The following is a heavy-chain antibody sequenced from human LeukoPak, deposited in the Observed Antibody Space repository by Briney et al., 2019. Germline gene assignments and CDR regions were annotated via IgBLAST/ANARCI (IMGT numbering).Heavy chain of an antibody. J-gene: IGHJ3*02. CDR1: GFTFSDYY. CDR2: ISSSGSTI. D-gene: IGHD3-3*01. Sequence: GGSLRLSCAASGFTFSDYYMSWIRQAPGKGLGWVSYISSSGSTIYYADSVKGRFTISRDNAKNSLSLQMNSLRAEDTAVYYCKTYYDFWSGYRNRDAFDIWGQGTMVTVSS. V-gene: IGHV3-11*04. CDR3: KTYYDFWSGYRNRDAFDI.